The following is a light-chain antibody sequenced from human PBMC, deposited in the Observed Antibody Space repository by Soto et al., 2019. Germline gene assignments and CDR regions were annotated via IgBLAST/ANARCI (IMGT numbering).Light chain of an antibody. CDR3: QQYNNVSVT. Sequence: DIQMTQSPSTLSASVGDRVTITCRASQSISSWLAWYQQKPGKAPKLLIYKASSLESGVPSRFSGSGSGTEFTLTINSLQPDDFAIYYCQQYNNVSVTFGRGTKVEIK. CDR1: QSISSW. CDR2: KAS. V-gene: IGKV1-5*03. J-gene: IGKJ1*01.